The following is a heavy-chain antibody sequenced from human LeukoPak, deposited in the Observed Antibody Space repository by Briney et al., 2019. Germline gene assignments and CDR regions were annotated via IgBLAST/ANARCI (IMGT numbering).Heavy chain of an antibody. V-gene: IGHV3-23*01. CDR1: GFTFSSYA. D-gene: IGHD6-19*01. Sequence: GESLRLSCAASGFTFSSYAMAWIRQAPGKGLEWVSSIAGGGGGISYADSVKGRFTISRDNSKNTLYLQMNSLRAEDTAVYYCAKDLSRAVAADWFDPWDQGSLVTVSS. J-gene: IGHJ5*02. CDR3: AKDLSRAVAADWFDP. CDR2: IAGGGGGI.